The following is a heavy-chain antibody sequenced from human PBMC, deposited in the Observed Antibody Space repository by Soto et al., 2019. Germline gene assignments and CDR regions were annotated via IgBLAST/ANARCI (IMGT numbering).Heavy chain of an antibody. CDR3: ALGCSGYCYRDFQH. V-gene: IGHV3-33*01. J-gene: IGHJ1*01. CDR2: IWYDGSKK. D-gene: IGHD2-21*02. Sequence: QVQLVESGGGVVQPGRSLRLFCAASGFTFSSYGMHWVRQAPGKGLEWVAVIWYDGSKKYYVDSVKGRLTISRDNSKNTLYLQLESLRAEDTAVYSCALGCSGYCYRDFQHWGQGTQVRVSS. CDR1: GFTFSSYG.